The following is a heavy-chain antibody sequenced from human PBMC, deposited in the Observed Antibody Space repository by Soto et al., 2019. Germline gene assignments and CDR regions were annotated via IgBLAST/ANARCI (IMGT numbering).Heavy chain of an antibody. J-gene: IGHJ4*02. V-gene: IGHV4-34*01. D-gene: IGHD1-1*01. Sequence: SETLSLTCTVSGGAFSGYFWTWIRQPPGKGLEWLAEINHSGITNYNPSVESRVSMSVDTSKNQFSLRLYSVTAADTAVYYCVRGPYNYNSRYFDYWGQGTLVTVSS. CDR3: VRGPYNYNSRYFDY. CDR2: INHSGIT. CDR1: GGAFSGYF.